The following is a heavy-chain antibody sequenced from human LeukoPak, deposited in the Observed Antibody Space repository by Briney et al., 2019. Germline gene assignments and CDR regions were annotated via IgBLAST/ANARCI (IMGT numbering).Heavy chain of an antibody. CDR3: ARGRGDCVWGSYRLFDF. CDR2: INHSGST. CDR1: GGSFSGYY. Sequence: SETLSLTCADSGGSFSGYYWSWIRQPPGKGLEWIGEINHSGSTNYNPPPKSRVTISVDTSKNQFSLKLSSVTAADTAVYYCARGRGDCVWGSYRLFDFWGRGTLVSVSS. D-gene: IGHD3-16*02. J-gene: IGHJ4*02. V-gene: IGHV4-34*01.